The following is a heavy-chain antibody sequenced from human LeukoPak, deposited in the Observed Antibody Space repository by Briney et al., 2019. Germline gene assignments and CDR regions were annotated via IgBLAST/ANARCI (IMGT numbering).Heavy chain of an antibody. D-gene: IGHD3-16*02. CDR2: INHSGST. CDR1: GGSFSGYY. J-gene: IGHJ4*02. V-gene: IGHV4-34*01. CDR3: ARGGANYDYVWGSYRPTYYFDY. Sequence: PSETLSLTCAVYGGSFSGYYWSWIRQPPGKGLEWIGEINHSGSTNYNPSLKSRVTISVDTSKNQFSLKLSSVTAADTAVYYCARGGANYDYVWGSYRPTYYFDYWGQGTLVTVPS.